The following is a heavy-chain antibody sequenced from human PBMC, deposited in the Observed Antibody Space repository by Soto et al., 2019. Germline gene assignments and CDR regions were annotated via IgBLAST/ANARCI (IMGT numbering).Heavy chain of an antibody. J-gene: IGHJ6*02. CDR1: GYSFTSYW. CDR2: IYPGDSDT. Sequence: PGESLKISCKGSGYSFTSYWIGWVRQMPGKGLEWMGIIYPGDSDTRYSPSFQGQVTISADKSISTAYLQWSRLKASDTAMYYCESRSSGTYYYYSMDVWCPGTTVPVSS. CDR3: ESRSSGTYYYYSMDV. D-gene: IGHD6-6*01. V-gene: IGHV5-51*01.